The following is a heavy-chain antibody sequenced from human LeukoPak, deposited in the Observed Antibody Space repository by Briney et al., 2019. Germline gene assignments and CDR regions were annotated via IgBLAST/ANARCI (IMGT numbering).Heavy chain of an antibody. D-gene: IGHD3-10*01. CDR3: ARPASGTAGLDFQH. Sequence: ASVKVSCKASGYTFSNYYLHWVRQAPGQGLEWMGRFNPNTGGANSAQNFQDRVTMTRDTSISTAYLELTRLKSDDTAVYYCARPASGTAGLDFQHWGQGTLVTVSS. V-gene: IGHV1-2*06. CDR1: GYTFSNYY. CDR2: FNPNTGGA. J-gene: IGHJ1*01.